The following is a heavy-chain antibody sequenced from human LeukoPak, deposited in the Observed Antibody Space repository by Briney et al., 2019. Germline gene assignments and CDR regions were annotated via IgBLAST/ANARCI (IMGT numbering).Heavy chain of an antibody. D-gene: IGHD6-19*01. Sequence: PGASLRLSCAASGFTFSSYAMSWVRQAPGKGLEWVSAISGSGGSTYYADSVKSRFTISRDNSKNTLYLQMNSLRAEDTAVYYCAKGLYSSGWFRGDFDYWGQGTLVTVSS. CDR2: ISGSGGST. J-gene: IGHJ4*02. CDR3: AKGLYSSGWFRGDFDY. CDR1: GFTFSSYA. V-gene: IGHV3-23*01.